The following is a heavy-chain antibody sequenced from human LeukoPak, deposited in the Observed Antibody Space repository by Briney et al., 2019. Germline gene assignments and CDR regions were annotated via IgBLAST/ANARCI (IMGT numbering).Heavy chain of an antibody. D-gene: IGHD6-13*01. Sequence: GASVKVSCKASGYTFNNYAIHWVRQAPGQRPEWMGWINAGNGNTKNSQKFQGRVTITRDTSASTAYMELSSLRSEDTAVYYCAREPSTGVPDGKFSSDYYFDSWGRGTLVTVSS. CDR3: AREPSTGVPDGKFSSDYYFDS. CDR1: GYTFNNYA. V-gene: IGHV1-3*01. CDR2: INAGNGNT. J-gene: IGHJ4*02.